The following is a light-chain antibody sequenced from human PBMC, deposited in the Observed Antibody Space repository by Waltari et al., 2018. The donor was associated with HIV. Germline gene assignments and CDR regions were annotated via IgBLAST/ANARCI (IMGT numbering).Light chain of an antibody. J-gene: IGLJ3*02. CDR1: HSDIGTFDF. CDR2: RVT. V-gene: IGLV2-14*01. CDR3: SSYTITNTWV. Sequence: QSALAQPASVSGSPGQSVTISCAGSHSDIGTFDFVSWYQQLPGQAPTLIIYRVTFRPSGVPTRFSASKSANTASLTISDLQTEDEAHYYCSSYTITNTWVFGGGTMLTVL.